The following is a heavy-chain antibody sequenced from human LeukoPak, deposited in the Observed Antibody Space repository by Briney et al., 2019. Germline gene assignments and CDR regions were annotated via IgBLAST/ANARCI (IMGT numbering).Heavy chain of an antibody. CDR2: IYYSGST. V-gene: IGHV4-59*08. CDR1: GGSISSYY. D-gene: IGHD1-26*01. CDR3: ARHEGSLDAFDI. Sequence: SETLSLTCTVSGGSISSYYWSWIRQPPGKGLEWIGFIYYSGSTNYNPFLKSRVTISVDTSKNQFSLKLSSVTAADTAVYYCARHEGSLDAFDIWGQGTMVTVSS. J-gene: IGHJ3*02.